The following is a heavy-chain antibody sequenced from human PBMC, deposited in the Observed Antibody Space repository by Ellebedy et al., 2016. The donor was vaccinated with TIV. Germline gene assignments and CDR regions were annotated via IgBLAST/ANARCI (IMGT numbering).Heavy chain of an antibody. V-gene: IGHV3-53*01. J-gene: IGHJ6*02. CDR2: IYSGGST. Sequence: PGGSLRLSCAASGFTVSSNYMSWVRQAPGKGLEWVSVIYSGGSTYYADSVKGRFTISRDNSKNTLYLQMNSLRAEDTAVYYCARVYYDSSGSRGMDVWGQGTTVTVSS. D-gene: IGHD3-22*01. CDR1: GFTVSSNY. CDR3: ARVYYDSSGSRGMDV.